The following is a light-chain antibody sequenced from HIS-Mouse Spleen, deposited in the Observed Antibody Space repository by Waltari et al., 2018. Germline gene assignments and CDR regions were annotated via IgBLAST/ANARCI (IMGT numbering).Light chain of an antibody. Sequence: DIQLTQSPSFLSASVGDRVTITCRARQGISSYLTCYQQKPGQAPKLLIYAASTLQIGVPFRFTGSGSGTEFTLTIRSLQPEYFATYYCQQLNSYPPTFGQGTKVEIK. CDR3: QQLNSYPPT. J-gene: IGKJ1*01. CDR1: QGISSY. V-gene: IGKV1-9*01. CDR2: AAS.